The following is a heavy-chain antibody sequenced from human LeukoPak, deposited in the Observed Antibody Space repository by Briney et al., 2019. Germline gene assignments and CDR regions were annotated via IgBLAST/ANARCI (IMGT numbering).Heavy chain of an antibody. Sequence: GGSLRLSCAASGFTFDDYGMSWVRQAPGKGLEWVSGINWNGGSTGYADSVKGRFTISRDNAKNSLYLQMNSLRAEDTALYHCARSPPTYGDIPYYYYYGMDVWGQGTTVTVSS. CDR3: ARSPPTYGDIPYYYYYGMDV. D-gene: IGHD4-17*01. CDR2: INWNGGST. J-gene: IGHJ6*02. V-gene: IGHV3-20*01. CDR1: GFTFDDYG.